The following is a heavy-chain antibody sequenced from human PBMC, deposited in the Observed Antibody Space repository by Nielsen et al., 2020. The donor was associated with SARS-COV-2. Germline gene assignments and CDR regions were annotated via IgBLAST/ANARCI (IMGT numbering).Heavy chain of an antibody. CDR2: ISGSGGST. J-gene: IGHJ4*02. CDR1: GFTFSSYA. Sequence: GGSLRLSCAASGFTFSSYAMSWVRQAPGKGLEWVSAISGSGGSTYYADSVKGRFTISRDNSRKSLSLQMNSLGAEDTAVYYCVLKWGYWGQGTLVTVAS. CDR3: VLKWGY. V-gene: IGHV3-23*01. D-gene: IGHD2-15*01.